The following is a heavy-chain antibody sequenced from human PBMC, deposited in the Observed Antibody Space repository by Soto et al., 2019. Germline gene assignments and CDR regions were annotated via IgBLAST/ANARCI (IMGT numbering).Heavy chain of an antibody. J-gene: IGHJ4*02. D-gene: IGHD1-26*01. CDR1: GFSLSADGMS. Sequence: QITLRESGPTVVKPTQTLTLTCTFSGFSLSADGMSVGWIRQPPGKALERLALIYWDDDQRLSPSLQSRLTITKDTSKNQVVLSLTNVDAVDTATYYCAHGSEWELLRGAFDYWGQGTLVTVSS. CDR2: IYWDDDQ. V-gene: IGHV2-5*02. CDR3: AHGSEWELLRGAFDY.